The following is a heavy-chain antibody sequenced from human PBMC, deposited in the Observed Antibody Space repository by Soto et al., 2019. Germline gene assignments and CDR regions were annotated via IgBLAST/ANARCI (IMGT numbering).Heavy chain of an antibody. V-gene: IGHV3-64*01. Sequence: EVQLVESGGILVQPGESLRLSCVASGFSFSNYAMHWVRQAPGKGLEFVSAISNNGGSTYYANSVKGRFTISRDNSKNTLYLQMGSLRKDDMAVYYCARGGPYQLLSDFDYWGQGTLVTVSS. CDR3: ARGGPYQLLSDFDY. J-gene: IGHJ4*02. D-gene: IGHD2-2*01. CDR1: GFSFSNYA. CDR2: ISNNGGST.